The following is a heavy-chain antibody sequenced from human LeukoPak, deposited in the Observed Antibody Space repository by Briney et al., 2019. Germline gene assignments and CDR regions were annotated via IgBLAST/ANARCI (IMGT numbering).Heavy chain of an antibody. J-gene: IGHJ4*02. CDR2: IRSKAYGGTT. D-gene: IGHD4-23*01. Sequence: GGSLRLSCTASGFTFGDYAMSWVRQAPGKGLEWVGFIRSKAYGGTTEYAASVKGRFTISRDDSKSIAYLQMSSLKTEDTAVYYCTRDAGGYYFDYWGQGTLVTVSS. CDR3: TRDAGGYYFDY. V-gene: IGHV3-49*04. CDR1: GFTFGDYA.